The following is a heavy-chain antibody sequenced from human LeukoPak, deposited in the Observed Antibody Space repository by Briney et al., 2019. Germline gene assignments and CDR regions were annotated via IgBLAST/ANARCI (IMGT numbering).Heavy chain of an antibody. D-gene: IGHD3-10*01. CDR1: GGSFSGYY. J-gene: IGHJ5*02. Sequence: SETLSLPCAVYGGSFSGYYWSWIRQPPGKGLEWIGEINHSGSTNYNPSLKSRVTISVDTSKNQFSLKLSSVTAADTAVYYCARDRLKGYYGSGSYYSWGQGTLVTVSS. CDR3: ARDRLKGYYGSGSYYS. CDR2: INHSGST. V-gene: IGHV4-34*01.